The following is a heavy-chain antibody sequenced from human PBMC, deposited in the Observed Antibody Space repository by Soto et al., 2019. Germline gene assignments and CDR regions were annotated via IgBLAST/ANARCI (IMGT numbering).Heavy chain of an antibody. CDR3: AREQYYDSSGYYLFDY. Sequence: PSETLALTCTFSGGSVSSGSYYLSWIRQPPGKGLEWIGYIYYSGSTHYNPSLKSRVTIAVDTSKNQFALKLSSLTAADTAVYYCAREQYYDSSGYYLFDYWGPGTLVPVSS. J-gene: IGHJ4*02. D-gene: IGHD3-22*01. CDR1: GGSVSSGSYY. V-gene: IGHV4-61*01. CDR2: IYYSGST.